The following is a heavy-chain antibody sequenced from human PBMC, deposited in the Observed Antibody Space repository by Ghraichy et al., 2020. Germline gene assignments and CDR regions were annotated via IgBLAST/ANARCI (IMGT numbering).Heavy chain of an antibody. V-gene: IGHV3-7*03. D-gene: IGHD4-17*01. J-gene: IGHJ4*02. CDR2: IKQDGSDK. CDR1: GFTFSSYW. CDR3: ARYRSYGEDGYFDY. Sequence: GGSLRLSCAASGFTFSSYWMSWVRQAPGKGLEWVANIKQDGSDKYYVDSVKGRFTISRDNAKNSLYLQMNSLRAEDTAVYYCARYRSYGEDGYFDYWGQGTLVTVSS.